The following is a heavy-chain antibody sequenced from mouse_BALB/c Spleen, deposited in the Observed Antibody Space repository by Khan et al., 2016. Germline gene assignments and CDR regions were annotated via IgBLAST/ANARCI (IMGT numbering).Heavy chain of an antibody. J-gene: IGHJ2*01. Sequence: QVQLQQSGAELVKPGASVKLSCKASGYTFTSYYMYWVKQRPGQGLEWIGEINPSNGGTNFNEKFKSKATLTVDKSSSTAYMQLSSLTSEDSAVYYCTRHHYYGSSYFDYWGQGTTLTVSS. CDR2: INPSNGGT. CDR1: GYTFTSYY. CDR3: TRHHYYGSSYFDY. D-gene: IGHD1-1*01. V-gene: IGHV1S81*02.